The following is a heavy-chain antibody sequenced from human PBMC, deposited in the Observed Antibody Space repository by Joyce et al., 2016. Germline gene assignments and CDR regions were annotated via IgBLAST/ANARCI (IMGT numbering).Heavy chain of an antibody. CDR2: INSASKYI. D-gene: IGHD6-13*01. Sequence: EVQLVESGGGLVKPGGSLRLSCAASGFSFTSYSMNWARQAPGKGLEWVSSINSASKYIYYADSVKGRFTISRDNAKNSVYLQMNSLRAEDTAVYYCARGRGSAAGYFDYWGQGTLVTVSS. CDR3: ARGRGSAAGYFDY. V-gene: IGHV3-21*01. CDR1: GFSFTSYS. J-gene: IGHJ4*02.